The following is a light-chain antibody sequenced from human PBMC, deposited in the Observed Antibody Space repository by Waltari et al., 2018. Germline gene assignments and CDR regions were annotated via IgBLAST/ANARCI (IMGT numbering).Light chain of an antibody. V-gene: IGLV2-23*01. CDR3: CSYAGSSSWV. Sequence: QSALTQPASVSASPGQSITISCTGTSSALGGSDLVSWFQQHPGEAPRVIIYDASKRPSGVSNRFSGSKSGTTASLTISGLQAEDEADYYCCSYAGSSSWVFGGGTKLTVL. CDR2: DAS. J-gene: IGLJ3*02. CDR1: SSALGGSDL.